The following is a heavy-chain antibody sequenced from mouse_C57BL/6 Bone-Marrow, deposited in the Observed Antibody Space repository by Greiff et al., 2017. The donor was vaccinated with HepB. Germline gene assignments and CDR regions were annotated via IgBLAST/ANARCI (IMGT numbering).Heavy chain of an antibody. V-gene: IGHV1-26*01. CDR1: GYTFTDYY. J-gene: IGHJ1*03. CDR3: ARSGNYGSSYDWYFDV. CDR2: INPNNGGT. Sequence: EVKLQQSGPELVKPGASVKISCKASGYTFTDYYMNWVKQSHGKSLEWIGDINPNNGGTSYNQKFKGKATLTVDKSSSTAYMELRSLPSEDSAVYYCARSGNYGSSYDWYFDVWGTGTTVTVSS. D-gene: IGHD1-1*01.